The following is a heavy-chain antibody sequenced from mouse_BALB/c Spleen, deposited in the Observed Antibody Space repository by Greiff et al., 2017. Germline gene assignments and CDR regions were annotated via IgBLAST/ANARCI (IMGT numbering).Heavy chain of an antibody. V-gene: IGHV1S29*02. D-gene: IGHD1-1*01. CDR2: IYPYNGGT. Sequence: EVQLQQSGPELVKPGASVKISCKASGYTFTDYNMHWVKQSHGKSLEWIGYIYPYNGGTGYNQKFKSKATLTVDNSSSTAYMELRSLTSEDSAVYYGAKAVYYGSSYPYYFDYWGQGTTLTVSS. CDR1: GYTFTDYN. CDR3: AKAVYYGSSYPYYFDY. J-gene: IGHJ2*01.